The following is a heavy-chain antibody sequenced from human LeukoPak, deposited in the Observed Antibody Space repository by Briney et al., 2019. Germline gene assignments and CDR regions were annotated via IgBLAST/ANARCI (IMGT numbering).Heavy chain of an antibody. Sequence: ASVKLSCKASGYTFTGYFMHWVRQAPGQGLEWMGWINPNSGGTNYAQKVQGRVTIARDTSNSTAYMELSRLRSDDTAVYYCARALPAAGPTFDYSGQGTLVTVSS. D-gene: IGHD6-13*01. J-gene: IGHJ4*02. V-gene: IGHV1-2*02. CDR3: ARALPAAGPTFDY. CDR1: GYTFTGYF. CDR2: INPNSGGT.